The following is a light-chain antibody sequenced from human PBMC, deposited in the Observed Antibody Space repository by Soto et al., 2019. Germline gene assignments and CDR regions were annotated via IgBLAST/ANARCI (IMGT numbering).Light chain of an antibody. CDR3: QKYTRAPFT. V-gene: IGKV1-27*01. CDR2: AAS. Sequence: DIQMTPSPSSLSAAVGDRFTITCRASQGIDTYLAWYQQKPGKVPKLLIYAASTLQSGVPSRFSGSGSGTDFTLSISSLQPEDVATYYCQKYTRAPFTFGPGTKVDI. CDR1: QGIDTY. J-gene: IGKJ3*01.